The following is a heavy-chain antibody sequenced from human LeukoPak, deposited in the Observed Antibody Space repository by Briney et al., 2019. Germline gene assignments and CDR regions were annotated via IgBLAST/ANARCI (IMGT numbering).Heavy chain of an antibody. CDR3: ATTMTTVTPAHY. J-gene: IGHJ4*02. D-gene: IGHD4-17*01. CDR2: FDPEDGET. CDR1: GGTFSSYA. V-gene: IGHV1-24*01. Sequence: ASVKVSCKASGGTFSSYAISWVRQAPGKGLEWMGGFDPEDGETIYAQKFQGRVTMTEDTSTDTAYMELSSLRSEDTAVYYCATTMTTVTPAHYWGQGTLVTVSS.